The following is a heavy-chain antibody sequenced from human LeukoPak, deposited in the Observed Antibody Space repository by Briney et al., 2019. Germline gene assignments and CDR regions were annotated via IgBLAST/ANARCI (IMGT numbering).Heavy chain of an antibody. J-gene: IGHJ5*02. CDR2: ISGSGGST. D-gene: IGHD4-17*01. CDR3: AKDSGPYDWFDP. CDR1: GFTFSSYA. Sequence: GSLRLSCAASGFTFSSYAMSWVRQAPGKGLEWVSAISGSGGSTYYADSVKGRFTISRDNSKNTLYLQMNSLRAEDTAVYYCAKDSGPYDWFDPWGQGTLVTVSS. V-gene: IGHV3-23*01.